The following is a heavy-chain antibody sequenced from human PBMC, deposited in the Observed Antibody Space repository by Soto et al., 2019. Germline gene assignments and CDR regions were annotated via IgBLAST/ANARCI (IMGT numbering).Heavy chain of an antibody. CDR3: AKMETYYYYDSSGYFNDAFDI. CDR1: GFTFSSYG. V-gene: IGHV3-30*18. J-gene: IGHJ3*02. D-gene: IGHD3-22*01. CDR2: ISYDASNK. Sequence: QVQLVESGGGVVQPGRSLRLSCAASGFTFSSYGMHWVRQAPGKGLEWVAVISYDASNKYYADSVKGRFTISRDNSKNTLYLQMNSLRAEDTAVYYCAKMETYYYYDSSGYFNDAFDIWGQGTMVTVSS.